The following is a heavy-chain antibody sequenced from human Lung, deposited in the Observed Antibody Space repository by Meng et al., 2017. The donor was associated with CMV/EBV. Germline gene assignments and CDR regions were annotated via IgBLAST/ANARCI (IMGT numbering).Heavy chain of an antibody. J-gene: IGHJ4*02. D-gene: IGHD2-15*01. CDR2: ISWNSRKL. V-gene: IGHV3-9*01. Sequence: GGSLGLXCVVSGFTFDDYAMHWVRQPPGKGLEWVSGISWNSRKLDYADSVKGRFIISRDNAKNSVYLQMKSLRPEDTAIYFCVKDTGVVVPAPHQGFDYWXKGAXVTVSS. CDR3: VKDTGVVVPAPHQGFDY. CDR1: GFTFDDYA.